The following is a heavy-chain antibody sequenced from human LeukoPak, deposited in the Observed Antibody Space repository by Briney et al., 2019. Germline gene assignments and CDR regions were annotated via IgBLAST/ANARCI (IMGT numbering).Heavy chain of an antibody. CDR2: MNPNSGNT. CDR1: GYTFTSYD. J-gene: IGHJ6*02. D-gene: IGHD2-2*01. CDR3: ARWGYDYYYYYGMDV. V-gene: IGHV1-8*01. Sequence: ASVKVSCKASGYTFTSYDINWVRQATGQGLEWMGWMNPNSGNTGCAQKFQGRVTMTRNTSISTAYMELSSLRSEDTAVYYCARWGYDYYYYYGMDVWGQGTTVTVSS.